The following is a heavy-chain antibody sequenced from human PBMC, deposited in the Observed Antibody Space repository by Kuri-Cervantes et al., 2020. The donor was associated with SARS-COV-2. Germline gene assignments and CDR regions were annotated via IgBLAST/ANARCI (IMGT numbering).Heavy chain of an antibody. CDR3: ARVAVVVVAADWYFDL. J-gene: IGHJ2*01. Sequence: SETLSLTCTGSGGSISSYYWSWIRQPAGKGLEWIGRIYTSGSTNYNPSLKSRVTMSVDTSKNQFSLKLISVTAADTAVYYCARVAVVVVAADWYFDLWGRGTLVTVSS. V-gene: IGHV4-4*07. CDR2: IYTSGST. D-gene: IGHD2-15*01. CDR1: GGSISSYY.